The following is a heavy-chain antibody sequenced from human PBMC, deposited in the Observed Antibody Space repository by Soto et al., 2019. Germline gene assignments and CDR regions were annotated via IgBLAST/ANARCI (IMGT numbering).Heavy chain of an antibody. CDR3: AKVGCSSTSCPYYYYYYMDV. CDR1: GFTFDDYA. CDR2: ISWNSGSI. D-gene: IGHD2-2*01. Sequence: EVQLVESGGGLVQPGRSLRLSCAASGFTFDDYAMHWVRQAPGKGLEWVSGISWNSGSIGYADSVKGRFTISRDNAKKSRYLQMNSLRAEETALYYCAKVGCSSTSCPYYYYYYMDVWGKGTTVTVSS. J-gene: IGHJ6*03. V-gene: IGHV3-9*01.